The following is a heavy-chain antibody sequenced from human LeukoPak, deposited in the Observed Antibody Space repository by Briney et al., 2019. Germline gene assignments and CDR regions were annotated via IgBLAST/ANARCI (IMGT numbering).Heavy chain of an antibody. J-gene: IGHJ4*02. CDR1: EYTFTSYD. CDR2: MNPNSGNT. V-gene: IGHV1-8*01. D-gene: IGHD2-15*01. Sequence: KPGASVKVSCKASEYTFTSYDINWVRQATGQGLEWMGWMNPNSGNTGYAQKFQGRVTMTEDTSTDTAYMELSSLRSDDTAVYYCAADEGFLLSNWGQGTLVTVSS. CDR3: AADEGFLLSN.